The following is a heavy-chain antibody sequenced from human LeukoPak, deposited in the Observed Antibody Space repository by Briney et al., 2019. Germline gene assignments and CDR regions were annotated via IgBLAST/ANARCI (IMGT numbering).Heavy chain of an antibody. CDR3: ARESIVGANPYYFDY. Sequence: GGSLRLSCAASGFTFSSYGMHWVRQAPGKGLEWEAVIWYDGSNKYYPDSVKGRFTISRDNSKNTLYLQMNSLRAEDTAVYYCARESIVGANPYYFDYWGQGTLVTVSS. V-gene: IGHV3-33*01. CDR1: GFTFSSYG. D-gene: IGHD1-26*01. CDR2: IWYDGSNK. J-gene: IGHJ4*02.